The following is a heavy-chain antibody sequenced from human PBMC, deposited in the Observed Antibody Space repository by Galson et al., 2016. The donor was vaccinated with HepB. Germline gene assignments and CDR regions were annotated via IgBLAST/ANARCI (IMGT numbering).Heavy chain of an antibody. CDR3: AKGSGSSYYYYSMDV. Sequence: SLRLSCAVSGFTLSRNAMNWVRQAPGKGLEWVSAISGSGGSTYYADSVKGRFTISRDNSKNTLYLQMNSLRGEDTAVYYCAKGSGSSYYYYSMDVWGQGTTVTVSS. V-gene: IGHV3-23*01. J-gene: IGHJ6*02. CDR1: GFTLSRNA. CDR2: ISGSGGST. D-gene: IGHD1-14*01.